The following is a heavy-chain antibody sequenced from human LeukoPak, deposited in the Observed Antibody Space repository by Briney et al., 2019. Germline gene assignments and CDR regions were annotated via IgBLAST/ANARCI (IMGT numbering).Heavy chain of an antibody. D-gene: IGHD3-22*01. Sequence: ASVTVSCKVSGYTLTELSMHWVRQAPGKGLEWMGGFYPEDGETIYAQKFQGRVTMTEDTSTDTAYMELSSLRSEDTAVYYCATPYYYDSSGYYSFDYWGQGTLVTVSS. V-gene: IGHV1-24*01. CDR3: ATPYYYDSSGYYSFDY. CDR1: GYTLTELS. J-gene: IGHJ4*02. CDR2: FYPEDGET.